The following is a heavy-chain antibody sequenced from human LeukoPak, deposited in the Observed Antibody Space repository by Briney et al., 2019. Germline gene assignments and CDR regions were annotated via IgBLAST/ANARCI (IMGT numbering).Heavy chain of an antibody. CDR3: ARVDSITIFGVAPFDY. CDR2: IYYSGST. Sequence: SETLSLTCTVSGGSISGSSYYWGWIRQPPGNGLEWIGSIYYSGSTYYNPSLKSRVTISVDTSKNQFSLKLSSVTAADTAVYYCARVDSITIFGVAPFDYWGQGTLVTVSS. V-gene: IGHV4-39*07. CDR1: GGSISGSSYY. D-gene: IGHD3-3*01. J-gene: IGHJ4*02.